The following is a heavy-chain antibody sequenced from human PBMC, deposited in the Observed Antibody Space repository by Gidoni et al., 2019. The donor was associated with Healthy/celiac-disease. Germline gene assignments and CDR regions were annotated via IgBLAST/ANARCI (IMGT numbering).Heavy chain of an antibody. CDR1: GFSLITSGIC. CDR3: ARIRRDSSSWDYYYGMDV. Sequence: QVTLRESGPALVKPTQTLTLTRTFPGFSLITSGICVSWIRQPPGNALEWLALIHWDDDKYYSTSLKTRLTISKDTSKNQVVLTMTNMDPVDTATYYCARIRRDSSSWDYYYGMDVWGQGTTVTVSS. J-gene: IGHJ6*02. CDR2: IHWDDDK. D-gene: IGHD6-13*01. V-gene: IGHV2-70*01.